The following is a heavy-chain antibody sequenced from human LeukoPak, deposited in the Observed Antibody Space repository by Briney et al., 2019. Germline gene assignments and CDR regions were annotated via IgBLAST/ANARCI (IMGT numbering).Heavy chain of an antibody. Sequence: GGSLRLSCAASGFTFSSYSMNWVRQAPGKGLEWVSSISSSSSYIYYADSVKGRFTISRDNAKNSLYLQMNSLRAEDTAVYYCARDLPTMGFGELWVYWGQGTLVTVS. J-gene: IGHJ4*02. V-gene: IGHV3-21*01. D-gene: IGHD3-10*01. CDR1: GFTFSSYS. CDR2: ISSSSSYI. CDR3: ARDLPTMGFGELWVY.